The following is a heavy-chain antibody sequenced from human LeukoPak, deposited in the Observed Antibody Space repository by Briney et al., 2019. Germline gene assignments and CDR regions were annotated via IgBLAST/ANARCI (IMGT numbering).Heavy chain of an antibody. Sequence: PSETLSLTCTVSGGSISTYFWSWIRQPPGKGLEWIGYVYYSGSTNYNPSLKSRVTISVDTSKNQFSLNLSSVTAADTAVYYCARVRVVVVAATLYYYYGIDVWGQGTTVTVSS. J-gene: IGHJ6*02. V-gene: IGHV4-59*01. CDR2: VYYSGST. CDR1: GGSISTYF. CDR3: ARVRVVVVAATLYYYYGIDV. D-gene: IGHD2-15*01.